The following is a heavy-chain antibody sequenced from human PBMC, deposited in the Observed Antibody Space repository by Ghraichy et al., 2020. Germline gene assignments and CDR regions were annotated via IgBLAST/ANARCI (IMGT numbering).Heavy chain of an antibody. Sequence: GGSLRLSCAASGFTFSSYSMNWVRQAPGKGLEWVSSISSSSSYIYYADSVKGRFTISRDNAKNSLYLQMNSLRAEDTAVYYCAGEQGRRRSSGWYQSYAFDIWGQGTMVTVSS. D-gene: IGHD6-19*01. CDR1: GFTFSSYS. V-gene: IGHV3-21*01. CDR2: ISSSSSYI. J-gene: IGHJ3*02. CDR3: AGEQGRRRSSGWYQSYAFDI.